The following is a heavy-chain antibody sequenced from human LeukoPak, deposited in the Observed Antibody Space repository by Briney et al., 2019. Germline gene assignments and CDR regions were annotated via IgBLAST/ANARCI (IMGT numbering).Heavy chain of an antibody. CDR1: GFTFSSYS. V-gene: IGHV3-48*02. J-gene: IGHJ3*02. CDR3: ARDGMVRGVIIWDAFDI. D-gene: IGHD3-10*01. Sequence: GGSLRLSCAASGFTFSSYSMNWVRQAPGKGLEWVSYISSSSSTIYYADSVKGRFTISRDNAKNSLYLQMNSLRDEDTAVNYCARDGMVRGVIIWDAFDIWGQGTMVTVSS. CDR2: ISSSSSTI.